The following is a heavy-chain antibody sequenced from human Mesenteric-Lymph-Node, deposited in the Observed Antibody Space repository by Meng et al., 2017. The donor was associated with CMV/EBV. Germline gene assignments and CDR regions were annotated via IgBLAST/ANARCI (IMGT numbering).Heavy chain of an antibody. J-gene: IGHJ4*02. D-gene: IGHD2/OR15-2a*01. CDR2: ISGTGIT. V-gene: IGHV4-61*08. CDR3: AKSRSSTQGIVDD. CDR1: AVSGTSGAYH. Sequence: GPGSPKPSVSLSSTGMVSAVSGTSGAYHCSWPRQSPGKGLEGIGYISGTGITLYNTSLMSRVTISLKTSKNQFSLKPDAVTTADTAVYYCAKSRSSTQGIVDDWGQGTLVTVSS.